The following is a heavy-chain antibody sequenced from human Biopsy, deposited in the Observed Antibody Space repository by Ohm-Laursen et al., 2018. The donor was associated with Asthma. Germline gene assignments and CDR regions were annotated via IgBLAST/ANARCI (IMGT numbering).Heavy chain of an antibody. J-gene: IGHJ4*02. CDR1: GGTFNTYV. CDR2: INSVFGTT. CDR3: ARKAGSCISRACYSLDF. Sequence: SVKVSCKSLGGTFNTYVIGWVRQAPGQGLEWRGGINSVFGTTTYPRKFQDRVTITADDSTSTVYMELSSLRSEDTAVYYCARKAGSCISRACYSLDFWGQGTLVTVSS. D-gene: IGHD2-15*01. V-gene: IGHV1-69*13.